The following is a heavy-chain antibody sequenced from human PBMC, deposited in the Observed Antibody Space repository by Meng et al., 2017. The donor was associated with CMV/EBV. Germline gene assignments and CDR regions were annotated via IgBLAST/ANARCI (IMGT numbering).Heavy chain of an antibody. J-gene: IGHJ6*02. CDR2: INSDGSST. V-gene: IGHV3-74*01. D-gene: IGHD2-2*01. Sequence: GGPLRLSCAASGFTFSSYCMHWVRQAPGKGLVWVSRINSDGSSTSYADSVKGRFTISRDNAKNTLYLQMNSLRAEDTAVYYCARGKLDPHCSSTSCYDYYYGMDVWGQGTTVTVSS. CDR3: ARGKLDPHCSSTSCYDYYYGMDV. CDR1: GFTFSSYC.